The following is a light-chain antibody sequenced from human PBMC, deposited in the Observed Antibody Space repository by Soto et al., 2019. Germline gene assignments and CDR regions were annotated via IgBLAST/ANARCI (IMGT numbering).Light chain of an antibody. CDR2: DAS. J-gene: IGKJ1*01. CDR1: QSISTW. V-gene: IGKV1-5*01. CDR3: QQYYDFRT. Sequence: DIQMTQSPSTLSATVGDRVTITCRASQSISTWLAWYQQKPGKAPKLLIYDASSLEVRVPSRFSGSGSRTEFTLTISSLQPDDYGTYYCQQYYDFRTFGQGTKVDIK.